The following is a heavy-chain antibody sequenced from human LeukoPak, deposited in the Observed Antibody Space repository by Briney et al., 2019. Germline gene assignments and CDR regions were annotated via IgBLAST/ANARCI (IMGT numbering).Heavy chain of an antibody. V-gene: IGHV3-30-3*01. D-gene: IGHD6-19*01. CDR1: GFTFRSFA. J-gene: IGHJ6*02. Sequence: GRSLRLSCAASGFTFRSFAMHWVRQAPGKGLEWVAIISYDGSNKYYADSVKGRFTISRDNSKNTLYLQMNSLRAEDTAVYYCARDGSIAVAGTYYYYGMDVWGQGTTVTVSS. CDR2: ISYDGSNK. CDR3: ARDGSIAVAGTYYYYGMDV.